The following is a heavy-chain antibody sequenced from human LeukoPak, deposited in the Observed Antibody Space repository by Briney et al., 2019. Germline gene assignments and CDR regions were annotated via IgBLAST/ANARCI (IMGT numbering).Heavy chain of an antibody. CDR1: GFTLSTYW. Sequence: GGSLRLSCAASGFTLSTYWMHWVRQAPGKGLVWVSRVNSDGSNTRYADSVKGRFTISRDSAKNTVYLQMNSLRAEDTAVYYCARDGVRSGYHEGPDYWGQGTLVTVSS. D-gene: IGHD3-22*01. CDR3: ARDGVRSGYHEGPDY. CDR2: VNSDGSNT. V-gene: IGHV3-74*01. J-gene: IGHJ4*02.